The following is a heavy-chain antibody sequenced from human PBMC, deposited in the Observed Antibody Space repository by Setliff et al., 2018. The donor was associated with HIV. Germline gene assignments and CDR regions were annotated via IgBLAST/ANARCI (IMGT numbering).Heavy chain of an antibody. CDR3: ARDVPMVRGVISTTWFDP. D-gene: IGHD3-10*01. CDR2: IYYSGST. CDR1: GGSIRSYY. Sequence: RASETLSLTCTVSGGSIRSYYWSWIRQPPGKGLEWIGYIYYSGSTNYNPSLKSRVTISVDTSNNHFSLKLTSVTAADTAVYYCARDVPMVRGVISTTWFDPWGRGTLVTVSS. J-gene: IGHJ5*02. V-gene: IGHV4-59*12.